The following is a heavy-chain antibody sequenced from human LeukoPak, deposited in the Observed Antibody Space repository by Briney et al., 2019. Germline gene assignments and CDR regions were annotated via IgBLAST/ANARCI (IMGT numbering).Heavy chain of an antibody. CDR1: GGSFSGYC. CDR3: ARGQGTVTTH. Sequence: SETLSLTCAVYGGSFSGYCWSWIRQPPGKGLEWIGEINHSGSANYNPSLKSRVTISLDTSKNQFSLKLSSVTAADTAVYYCARGQGTVTTHWGQGTLVTVSS. V-gene: IGHV4-34*01. D-gene: IGHD4-17*01. J-gene: IGHJ4*02. CDR2: INHSGSA.